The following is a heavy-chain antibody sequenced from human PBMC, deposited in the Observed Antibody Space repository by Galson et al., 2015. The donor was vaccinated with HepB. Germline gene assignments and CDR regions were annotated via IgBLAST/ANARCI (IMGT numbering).Heavy chain of an antibody. CDR3: ARATQQLVEVFDY. J-gene: IGHJ4*02. Sequence: SLRLSCAASGFIFDNYGMTWVRRAPGKGLEWVSHINWNGGRTGYADSVKGRFTISRDNAKNSLYLQMNSLRAEDTGFYYCARATQQLVEVFDYWGQGTLVTVSS. CDR1: GFIFDNYG. V-gene: IGHV3-20*04. CDR2: INWNGGRT. D-gene: IGHD6-6*01.